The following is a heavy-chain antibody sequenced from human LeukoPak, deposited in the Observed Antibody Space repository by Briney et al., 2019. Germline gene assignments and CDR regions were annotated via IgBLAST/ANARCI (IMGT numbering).Heavy chain of an antibody. V-gene: IGHV4-34*01. D-gene: IGHD6-13*01. CDR3: ARGGWGSSRYARGYYFDY. J-gene: IGHJ4*02. Sequence: SETLSLTCAVYGGSFSGYYWSWIRQPPGKGLEWIGEINHSGSTNYNPSRKSRVTISVDTSKNQFSLKLSSVTAADTAVYYCARGGWGSSRYARGYYFDYWGQGTLVTVSS. CDR1: GGSFSGYY. CDR2: INHSGST.